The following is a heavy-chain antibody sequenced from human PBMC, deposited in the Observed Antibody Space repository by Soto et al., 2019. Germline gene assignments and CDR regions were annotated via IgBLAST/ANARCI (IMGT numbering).Heavy chain of an antibody. CDR2: IYYGGST. CDR3: ARVRREYDNSGPVDY. J-gene: IGHJ4*02. V-gene: IGHV4-30-2*01. Sequence: QLQLQESGSGLVKPSQTLSLTCAVSGGSISSGDDSWNWIRQPPGKGLEWIGYIYYGGSTYYNPSLQSRVTMSVDRSRNQFSLKLNSVTAADTAVYYCARVRREYDNSGPVDYWGQGTLVTVSS. D-gene: IGHD3-22*01. CDR1: GGSISSGDDS.